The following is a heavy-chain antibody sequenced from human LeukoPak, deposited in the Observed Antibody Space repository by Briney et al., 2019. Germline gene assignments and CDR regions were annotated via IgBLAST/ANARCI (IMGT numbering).Heavy chain of an antibody. CDR3: ARDPYGSGNWFDP. CDR2: ISYDGSNK. J-gene: IGHJ5*02. D-gene: IGHD3-10*01. V-gene: IGHV3-30*04. Sequence: GGSLRLPCAASGFTFSSYAMHWVRQAPGKRLEWVAVISYDGSNKYYADSVKGRFTISRDNSKNTLYLQMNSLRAEDTAVYYCARDPYGSGNWFDPWGQGTLVTVSS. CDR1: GFTFSSYA.